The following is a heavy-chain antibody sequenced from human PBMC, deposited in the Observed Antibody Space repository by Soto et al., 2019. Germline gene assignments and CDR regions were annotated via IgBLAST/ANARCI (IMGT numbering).Heavy chain of an antibody. CDR2: ISYDGSNK. CDR3: AKDLWSGGSPLLSNFDS. V-gene: IGHV3-30*18. CDR1: GFTFSSYG. Sequence: HPGGSLRLSCAASGFTFSSYGMHWVRQAPGKGLEWVAVISYDGSNKYYADSVKGRFTISRDNSKNTLYLQMNSLRPEDTAVYCCAKDLWSGGSPLLSNFDSWGQGILVTVSS. D-gene: IGHD1-26*01. J-gene: IGHJ4*02.